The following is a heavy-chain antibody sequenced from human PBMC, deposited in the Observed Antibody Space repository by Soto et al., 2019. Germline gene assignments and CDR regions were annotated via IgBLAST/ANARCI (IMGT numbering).Heavy chain of an antibody. D-gene: IGHD7-27*01. J-gene: IGHJ6*02. Sequence: QVQLVESGGGVVQPGRSLRLSCAASGFTFSSYGMHWVRQAPGKGLEWVAVIWYDGSNKYYADSVKGRFTISRDNSKNTLYLQMNSLRAEDTAVYYCASMGTNYYYYGMDVWGQGTTVNVSS. CDR2: IWYDGSNK. CDR3: ASMGTNYYYYGMDV. V-gene: IGHV3-33*01. CDR1: GFTFSSYG.